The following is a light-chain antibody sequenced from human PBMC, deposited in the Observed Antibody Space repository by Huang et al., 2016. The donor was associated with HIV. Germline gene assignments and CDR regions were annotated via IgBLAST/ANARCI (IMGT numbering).Light chain of an antibody. Sequence: DIQITQSPSSLSASVGDRVIINCRASQNINSYLNWYQQQPGKAPKLLIPGASKLQSGVPSSFSGSGSGTHFTLAISSLQPEDSATYYCQQSAVTPRTFGQGTKLEI. V-gene: IGKV1-39*01. CDR2: GAS. J-gene: IGKJ2*01. CDR1: QNINSY. CDR3: QQSAVTPRT.